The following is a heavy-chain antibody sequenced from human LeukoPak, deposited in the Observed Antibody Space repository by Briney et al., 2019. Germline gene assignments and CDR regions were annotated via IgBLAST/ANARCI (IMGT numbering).Heavy chain of an antibody. V-gene: IGHV4-59*08. CDR3: ARHGPRDEYYYDSSGSYAFDI. Sequence: SESLSLTCTVSGGSISSYYWSWIRQPPGKGLEWIGYIYYSGSTNYNPSLKSRVTISVDTSKNQFSLKLSSVTAADTAVYYCARHGPRDEYYYDSSGSYAFDIWGQGTMVTVSS. CDR2: IYYSGST. CDR1: GGSISSYY. D-gene: IGHD3-22*01. J-gene: IGHJ3*02.